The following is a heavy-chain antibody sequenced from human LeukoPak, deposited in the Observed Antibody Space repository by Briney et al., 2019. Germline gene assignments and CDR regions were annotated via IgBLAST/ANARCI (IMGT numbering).Heavy chain of an antibody. V-gene: IGHV1-2*02. D-gene: IGHD3-10*01. CDR3: ARDNYGSGSYFPLYYYYYYGMDV. Sequence: ASVKVSCKASGYTFTGYYMHWVRQAPGQGLEWMGWINPNSGGTNYAQKFQGRVTMTRDTSISTAYMELSRLRSDDTAVYYCARDNYGSGSYFPLYYYYYYGMDVWGQRTTVTVSS. CDR2: INPNSGGT. CDR1: GYTFTGYY. J-gene: IGHJ6*02.